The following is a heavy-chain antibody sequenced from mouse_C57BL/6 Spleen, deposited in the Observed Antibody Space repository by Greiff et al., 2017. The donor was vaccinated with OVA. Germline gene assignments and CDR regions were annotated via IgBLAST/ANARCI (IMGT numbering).Heavy chain of an antibody. V-gene: IGHV7-1*01. CDR1: GFTFSDFY. J-gene: IGHJ4*01. CDR2: SRNKANDYTS. D-gene: IGHD3-1*01. CDR3: ARVPPALRGAMDY. Sequence: EVKLVESGGGLVQSGRSLRLSCATSGFTFSDFYMEWVRQAPGKGLEWIAASRNKANDYTSEYSASVKGRFIVSRDTSQSILYLQMNALRAEDTAIYYCARVPPALRGAMDYWGQGTSVTVSS.